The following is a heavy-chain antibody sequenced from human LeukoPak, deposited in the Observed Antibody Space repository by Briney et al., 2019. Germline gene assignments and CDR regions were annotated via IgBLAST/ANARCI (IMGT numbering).Heavy chain of an antibody. V-gene: IGHV3-30*18. CDR2: ISYDGSNK. CDR3: AKEAWVVPANYFDY. D-gene: IGHD2-2*01. CDR1: GFTFSSYG. J-gene: IGHJ4*02. Sequence: QTGGSLRLSCAASGFTFSSYGMHWVRQAPGKGLEWVAVISYDGSNKYYADSVKGRFTISRDNSKNTLYLQMNSLRAEDTVVYYCAKEAWVVPANYFDYWGQGTLVTVSS.